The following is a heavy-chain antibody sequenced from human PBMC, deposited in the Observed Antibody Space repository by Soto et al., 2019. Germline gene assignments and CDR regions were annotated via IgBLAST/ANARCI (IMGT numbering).Heavy chain of an antibody. CDR2: IGSAHDP. V-gene: IGHV3-13*05. Sequence: GGSLRLSCAASGFTFSSYSMNWVRQVPGKGLEWVSAIGSAHDPYYLGSVKGRFSISRENAKNSLYLQMNSLTTGDTAVYYCARAYLGRLPRRADYYYALDIWGQGTTVTVSS. J-gene: IGHJ6*02. CDR3: ARAYLGRLPRRADYYYALDI. D-gene: IGHD1-26*01. CDR1: GFTFSSYS.